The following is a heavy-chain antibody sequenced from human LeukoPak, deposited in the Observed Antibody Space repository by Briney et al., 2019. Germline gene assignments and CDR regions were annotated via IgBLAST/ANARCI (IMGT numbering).Heavy chain of an antibody. CDR1: GGSISSYC. Sequence: PSETLSLTCTVSGGSISSYCWSWIRQPPGKGLEWIAYMYYSGSTYYNPSLKSRVTMSADTSKNQLSLKLSSVTAADTAVYYCARPYYYDSRIDPWGQGILVTVSS. CDR3: ARPYYYDSRIDP. V-gene: IGHV4-59*08. CDR2: MYYSGST. D-gene: IGHD3-22*01. J-gene: IGHJ5*02.